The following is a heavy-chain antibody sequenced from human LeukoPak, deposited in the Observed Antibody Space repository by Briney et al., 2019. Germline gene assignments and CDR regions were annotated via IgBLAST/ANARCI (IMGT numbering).Heavy chain of an antibody. CDR3: ARLSAAVHLGAFDL. V-gene: IGHV4-4*09. J-gene: IGHJ3*01. D-gene: IGHD3-3*01. CDR2: IHTSGSN. Sequence: SETLSLTCTVSGFSISPYYWAWIRQPPGKGLEWIGYIHTSGSNNQYPSLKSRVTISVDKSKNHFSLRLTSVTAADTAVYYCARLSAAVHLGAFDLWGQGTMVTVSS. CDR1: GFSISPYY.